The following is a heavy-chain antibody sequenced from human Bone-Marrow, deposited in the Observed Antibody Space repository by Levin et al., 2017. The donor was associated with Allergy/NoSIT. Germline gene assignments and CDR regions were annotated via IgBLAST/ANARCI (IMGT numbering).Heavy chain of an antibody. Sequence: LGESLKISCTASGFTFSVYWMHWVRQAPGKGPEWVSRLNTDGSSTTYADSVKGRFTISRDNAKNTLYLQMSSLRAEDTAIYYCVRVRYCDSTYCFVPYYYGMDVWGQGTTVTVSS. J-gene: IGHJ6*02. CDR2: LNTDGSST. CDR3: VRVRYCDSTYCFVPYYYGMDV. D-gene: IGHD2/OR15-2a*01. V-gene: IGHV3-74*01. CDR1: GFTFSVYW.